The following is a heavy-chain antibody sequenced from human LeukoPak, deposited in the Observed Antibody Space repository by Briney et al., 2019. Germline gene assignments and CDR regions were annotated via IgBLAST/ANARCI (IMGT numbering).Heavy chain of an antibody. Sequence: PGGSLRLSCAASGFTFSSYEMNWVRQAPGKGLEWVSYISSSGSTIYYADSVKGRFTISRDNAKNSLYLQMNSLRAEDMALYYCAKTLYGSGSPNAFDIWGQGTMVTVSS. D-gene: IGHD3-10*01. V-gene: IGHV3-48*03. CDR1: GFTFSSYE. J-gene: IGHJ3*02. CDR3: AKTLYGSGSPNAFDI. CDR2: ISSSGSTI.